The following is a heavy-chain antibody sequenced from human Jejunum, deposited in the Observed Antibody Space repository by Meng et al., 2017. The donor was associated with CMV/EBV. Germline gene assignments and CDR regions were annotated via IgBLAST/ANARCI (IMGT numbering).Heavy chain of an antibody. D-gene: IGHD3-22*01. CDR2: IYPGGSI. CDR3: ARDMYYFETSGSS. Sequence: SGFTVSTNYMSWVRQAPGKGLEWVSVIYPGGSIYYGDSVKDRFTMSRDDSKNTLHLQMNSLRLEDTAVYYCARDMYYFETSGSSWGQGTRVTVSS. J-gene: IGHJ4*02. CDR1: GFTVSTNY. V-gene: IGHV3-66*02.